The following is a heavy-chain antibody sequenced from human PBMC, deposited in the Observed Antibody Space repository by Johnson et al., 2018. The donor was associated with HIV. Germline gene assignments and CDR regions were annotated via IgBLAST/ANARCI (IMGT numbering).Heavy chain of an antibody. Sequence: QVQLVESGGGVVQPGRSLRLSCAASGFTFSNYAMHWVRQAPGKGLEWVAVLSFDGTNKYYADSVKGRFTISRDNSKNTLYLQMNSLRAEDTAVYYCATLGGTVTTRAIAQPHDAFDIWGQGTMVTVSS. D-gene: IGHD4-17*01. J-gene: IGHJ3*02. CDR2: LSFDGTNK. CDR3: ATLGGTVTTRAIAQPHDAFDI. CDR1: GFTFSNYA. V-gene: IGHV3-30*14.